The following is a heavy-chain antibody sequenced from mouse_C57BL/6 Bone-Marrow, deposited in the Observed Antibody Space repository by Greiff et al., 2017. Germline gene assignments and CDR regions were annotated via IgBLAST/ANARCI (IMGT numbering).Heavy chain of an antibody. CDR3: AKEYSYGMDY. V-gene: IGHV5-17*01. CDR1: GFTFSDYG. J-gene: IGHJ4*01. CDR2: ISSGSSTI. Sequence: EVMLVESGGGLVKPGGSLKLSCAASGFTFSDYGMHWVRQAPEKGLEWVAYISSGSSTIYYADTVKGRFTISRDNAKNTLFLQMTSLRSKDTAMYYCAKEYSYGMDYWGQGPSVTFSP.